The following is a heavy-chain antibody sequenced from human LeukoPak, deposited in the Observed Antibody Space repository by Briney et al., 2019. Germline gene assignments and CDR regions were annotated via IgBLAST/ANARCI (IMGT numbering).Heavy chain of an antibody. J-gene: IGHJ4*02. V-gene: IGHV4-59*01. Sequence: SETLSLTCTVSGGSISSYYWSWIRQPPGKGLEWIGYIYYSGSTNYNPSLKSRVTISVDTSKNQFSLKLSSVTAADTAVYYCARDLVPGTTGYWGQGTLATVSS. D-gene: IGHD1-1*01. CDR1: GGSISSYY. CDR2: IYYSGST. CDR3: ARDLVPGTTGY.